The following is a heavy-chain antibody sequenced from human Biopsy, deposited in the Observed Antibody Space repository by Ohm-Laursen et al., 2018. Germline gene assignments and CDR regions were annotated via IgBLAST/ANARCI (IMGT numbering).Heavy chain of an antibody. D-gene: IGHD1-14*01. CDR1: DFTFCGYS. Sequence: GSLRLSCTASDFTFCGYSMNWVRQAPGRGLGWVSYINVYSNKKYYADSVKGRFIVSRDNDKNSLYLQMNSLIAEDTAVYHCARSPGRDGMDVWGQGTTVIVSS. CDR2: INVYSNKK. J-gene: IGHJ6*02. CDR3: ARSPGRDGMDV. V-gene: IGHV3-48*04.